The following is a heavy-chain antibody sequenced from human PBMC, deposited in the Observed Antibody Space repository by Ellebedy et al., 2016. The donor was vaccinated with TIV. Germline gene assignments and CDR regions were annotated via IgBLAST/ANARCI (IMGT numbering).Heavy chain of an antibody. Sequence: GESLKISCAASGFTFSSYAMNWVRQAPGKGLEWVSSISGSGGSTFYADSVKGRFTISGDRSKNTVYLQMNSLIAEDAAVYYGARVIGAGYVSDYWGQGVLVTVSS. J-gene: IGHJ4*02. CDR2: ISGSGGST. V-gene: IGHV3-23*01. D-gene: IGHD3-10*02. CDR3: ARVIGAGYVSDY. CDR1: GFTFSSYA.